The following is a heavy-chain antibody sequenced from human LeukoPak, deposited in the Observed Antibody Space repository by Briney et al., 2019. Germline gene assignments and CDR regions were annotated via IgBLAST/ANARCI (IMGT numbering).Heavy chain of an antibody. CDR2: IYSSGST. CDR3: ARAKWALSYMDV. CDR1: GGSISSYY. J-gene: IGHJ6*03. Sequence: SETLSLTCTVSGGSISSYYWNWIRQPPGKGPEWIGYIYSSGSTNYNPSLRRRVTISIDTSKNQVSLKLSSVTAADRAVYYCARAKWALSYMDVWGKGTTVTVS. V-gene: IGHV4-59*01. D-gene: IGHD1-26*01.